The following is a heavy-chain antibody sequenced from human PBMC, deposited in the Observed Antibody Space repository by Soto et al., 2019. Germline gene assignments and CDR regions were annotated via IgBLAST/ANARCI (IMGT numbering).Heavy chain of an antibody. D-gene: IGHD1-7*01. Sequence: SQTLPLTCAISGDSVSSNSAAWNWIRQSPSRGLEWLGRTYYRSKWYNDYAVSVKSRITINPDTSKNQFSLQLNSVTPEDTAVYYCARRTYLELRGYYYYVLDFWGQGTTVTVSS. CDR3: ARRTYLELRGYYYYVLDF. J-gene: IGHJ6*02. CDR1: GDSVSSNSAA. V-gene: IGHV6-1*01. CDR2: TYYRSKWYN.